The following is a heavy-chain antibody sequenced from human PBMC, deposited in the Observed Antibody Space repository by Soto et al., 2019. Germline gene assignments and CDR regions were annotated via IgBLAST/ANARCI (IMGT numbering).Heavy chain of an antibody. J-gene: IGHJ6*02. Sequence: GSLRLSWSASGFTFSSYWRRWVPQAPGKGLVWVSRINSDGSSTSYADSVKGRFTISRDNAKNTLYLQMNSLRAEDTAVYYCASSWQQNGMDVWGQGTTVPVSS. D-gene: IGHD6-13*01. CDR3: ASSWQQNGMDV. CDR2: INSDGSST. V-gene: IGHV3-74*01. CDR1: GFTFSSYW.